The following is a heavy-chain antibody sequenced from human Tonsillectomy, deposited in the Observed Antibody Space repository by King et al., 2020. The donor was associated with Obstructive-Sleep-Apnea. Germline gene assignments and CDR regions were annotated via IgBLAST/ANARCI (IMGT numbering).Heavy chain of an antibody. CDR1: GFTFSRYS. CDR2: ISADGGAI. J-gene: IGHJ3*01. Sequence: VQLVESGGGLVQPGGSLRLSCVASGFTFSRYSMNWVRQAPGKGLEWVSYISADGGAIYYADSVKGRFTISRDNAKNSLHLQMNSLRGEDAAVYYCVRWDFSHGGDGCPLDAFDVWGHGTTVTVAS. D-gene: IGHD2-21*01. V-gene: IGHV3-48*01. CDR3: VRWDFSHGGDGCPLDAFDV.